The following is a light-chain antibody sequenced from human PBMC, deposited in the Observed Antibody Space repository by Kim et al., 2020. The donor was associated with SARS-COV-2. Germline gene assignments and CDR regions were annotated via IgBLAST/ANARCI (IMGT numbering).Light chain of an antibody. V-gene: IGLV4-69*01. J-gene: IGLJ2*01. CDR2: VNSDGSH. CDR3: QTWGSGIRI. CDR1: SGHSGYS. Sequence: SVRLTCTLGSGHSGYSIAWHRMQPETGPRYLMIVNSDGSHMKGDGIPDRFSGSSSGAERYLTISSLQSDDEADYYCQTWGSGIRIFGGGTQLTVL.